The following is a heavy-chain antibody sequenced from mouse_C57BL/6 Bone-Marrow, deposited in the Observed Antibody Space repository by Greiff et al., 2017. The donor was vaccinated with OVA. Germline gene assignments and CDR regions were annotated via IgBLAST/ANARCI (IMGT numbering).Heavy chain of an antibody. CDR1: GYSFTGYY. Sequence: VQLKQSGPELVKPGASVKISCKASGYSFTGYYMNWVKQSPEKSLEWIGEINPSTGGTTYNQKFKAKATLTVDNSSSTAYMQLKSLTSEDSAVYSYARSGYYGSSYMYYFDYWGQGTTLTVSS. J-gene: IGHJ2*01. CDR3: ARSGYYGSSYMYYFDY. CDR2: INPSTGGT. V-gene: IGHV1-42*01. D-gene: IGHD1-1*01.